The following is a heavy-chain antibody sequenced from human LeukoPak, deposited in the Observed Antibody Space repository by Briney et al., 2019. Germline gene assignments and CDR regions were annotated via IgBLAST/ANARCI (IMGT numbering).Heavy chain of an antibody. CDR3: TRPCAGDCTDNY. J-gene: IGHJ4*02. V-gene: IGHV3-73*01. D-gene: IGHD2-21*02. CDR1: GFIFSDSA. Sequence: GGSLRLSCAASGFIFSDSAMHWVRQASGKGLEWVGRIRSKANNYATTYAASVKGRFTISRDDSKNTAYLQMNSLKIEDTAVYYCTRPCAGDCTDNYWGQGTLVTVS. CDR2: IRSKANNYAT.